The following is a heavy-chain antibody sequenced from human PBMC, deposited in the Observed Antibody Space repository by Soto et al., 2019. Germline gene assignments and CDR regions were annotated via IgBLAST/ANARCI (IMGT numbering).Heavy chain of an antibody. V-gene: IGHV1-18*01. J-gene: IGHJ6*01. CDR3: SSDNICTSGSCYYPVSGNYYYYYGMDV. CDR1: GYSLTSYG. CDR2: ISAYNGNT. Sequence: ASVKVSCKASGYSLTSYGISWVRQAPGQGLEWMGWISAYNGNTNNAQKLQGRVTMTTDTXXSTAYMELRSLRSDDTAVHYCSSDNICTSGSCYYPVSGNYYYYYGMDVWGQGTKVTVSS. D-gene: IGHD2-15*01.